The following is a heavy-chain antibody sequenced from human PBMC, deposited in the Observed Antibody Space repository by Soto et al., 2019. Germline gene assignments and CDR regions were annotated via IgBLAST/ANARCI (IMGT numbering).Heavy chain of an antibody. D-gene: IGHD3-3*01. J-gene: IGHJ4*02. CDR3: ARGRGVWSGYYIKGGVYFDY. V-gene: IGHV4-34*01. CDR2: INHSGST. Sequence: SETLSLTCAVYGGSFSGYYWSWIRQPPGKGLEWIGEINHSGSTNYNPSLKSRVTISVDTSKNQFSLKLSSVTAADTAVYYCARGRGVWSGYYIKGGVYFDYWGQGTLVTVSS. CDR1: GGSFSGYY.